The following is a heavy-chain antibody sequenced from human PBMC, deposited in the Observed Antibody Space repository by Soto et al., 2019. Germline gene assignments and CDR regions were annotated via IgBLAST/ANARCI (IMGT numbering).Heavy chain of an antibody. Sequence: PGGSLRLSCAASGFPFSSTDMTWVRQAPGKGLDWVSTIDGSGGTKYYADSVKGRFTISRDNSMNTVYLQMNSLRADDTALYYCAKNSGWFNTWGQGALVTVSS. V-gene: IGHV3-23*01. J-gene: IGHJ5*02. D-gene: IGHD3-10*01. CDR3: AKNSGWFNT. CDR1: GFPFSSTD. CDR2: IDGSGGTK.